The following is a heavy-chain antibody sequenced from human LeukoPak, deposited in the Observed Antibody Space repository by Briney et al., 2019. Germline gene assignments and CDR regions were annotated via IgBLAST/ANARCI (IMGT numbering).Heavy chain of an antibody. V-gene: IGHV3-23*01. D-gene: IGHD6-19*01. Sequence: QPGGSLSLAWAASGFTFSRYGFGSVRLAPGDWRELDSIIIVGGRSTYSADSVMGRLPISRDNATNSLYLQMKSLRAEDTAVYYCATASGSGEFDYWGQGTLVTVSS. CDR2: IIVGGRST. J-gene: IGHJ4*02. CDR1: GFTFSRYG. CDR3: ATASGSGEFDY.